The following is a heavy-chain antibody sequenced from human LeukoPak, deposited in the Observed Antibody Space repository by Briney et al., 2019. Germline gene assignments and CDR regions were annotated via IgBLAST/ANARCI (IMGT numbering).Heavy chain of an antibody. Sequence: GASVKVSCKASGYTFTGFYIHWVRQAPGQGLEWMGWINPNSGDTKYAQKFQGRVTMTRDTAISTAYMELSRLRSDDTAVYYCARGHDSSSLYSPHDYWGQGTLVTVSS. J-gene: IGHJ4*02. D-gene: IGHD6-13*01. CDR2: INPNSGDT. CDR1: GYTFTGFY. CDR3: ARGHDSSSLYSPHDY. V-gene: IGHV1-2*02.